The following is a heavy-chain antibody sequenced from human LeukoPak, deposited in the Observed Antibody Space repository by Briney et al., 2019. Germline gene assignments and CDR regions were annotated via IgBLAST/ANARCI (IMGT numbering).Heavy chain of an antibody. CDR2: LKEEGSEK. D-gene: IGHD1-26*01. V-gene: IGHV3-7*01. CDR3: ARVQWELRGVGSYFDY. CDR1: GFTHSRYW. Sequence: QPGGSLRLSCAPSGFTHSRYWVSWARGAPGKGVEWVANLKEEGSEKYSVDSVKGRFTISRDNAKNSLYLQMNSLRDEDTAVYYCARVQWELRGVGSYFDYWGQGTLVTVSS. J-gene: IGHJ4*02.